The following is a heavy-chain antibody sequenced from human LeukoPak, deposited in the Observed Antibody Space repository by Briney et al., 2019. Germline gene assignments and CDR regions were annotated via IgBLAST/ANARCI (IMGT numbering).Heavy chain of an antibody. CDR1: GFTFSSYA. CDR2: ISGSGGST. J-gene: IGHJ5*02. D-gene: IGHD3-3*01. Sequence: GGSLRLSCAASGFTFSSYAMSWVRQAPGKGLEWVSAISGSGGSTYYADSVKGRFTISRDNSKNTLYLQMNSLRAEDTAVYYCARGPLYYDFWSGPPPQFDPWGQGTLVTVSS. V-gene: IGHV3-23*01. CDR3: ARGPLYYDFWSGPPPQFDP.